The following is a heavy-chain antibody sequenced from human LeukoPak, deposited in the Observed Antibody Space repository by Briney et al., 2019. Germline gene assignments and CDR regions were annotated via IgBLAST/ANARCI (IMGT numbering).Heavy chain of an antibody. Sequence: GGSLRLSCAASGFTFSSYAMSWVRQAPGKGLEWVSAISGSGGSTYYADSVEGRFTISRDNSKNTLYLQMNSLRAEDTAVYYCAKDPGLRISRGNWFDPWGQGTLVTVSS. V-gene: IGHV3-23*01. J-gene: IGHJ5*02. CDR1: GFTFSSYA. D-gene: IGHD5-12*01. CDR2: ISGSGGST. CDR3: AKDPGLRISRGNWFDP.